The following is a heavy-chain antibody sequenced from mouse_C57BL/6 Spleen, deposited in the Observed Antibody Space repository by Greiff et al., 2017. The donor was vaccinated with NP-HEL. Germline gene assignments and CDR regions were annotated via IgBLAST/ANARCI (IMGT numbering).Heavy chain of an antibody. CDR1: GYSFTGYY. Sequence: VQLQQSGPELVKPGASVKISCKASGYSFTGYYMNWVKQSPEKSLEWIGEINPSTGGTTYNQKFKAKATLTVDKSSSTAYMQLKSLTSEDSAVYYCARWGYGSSPFDYWGQGTTLTVSS. CDR3: ARWGYGSSPFDY. V-gene: IGHV1-42*01. CDR2: INPSTGGT. D-gene: IGHD1-1*01. J-gene: IGHJ2*01.